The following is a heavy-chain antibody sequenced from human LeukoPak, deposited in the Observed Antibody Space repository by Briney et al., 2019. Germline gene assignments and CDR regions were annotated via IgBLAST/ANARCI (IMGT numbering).Heavy chain of an antibody. CDR3: ARDAAYLGFDL. Sequence: GGSLRLSCAASGFTVSTYDMHWVRQATGKGLEWVPTMSIAGDTYYAGSVKGRFTISRENAKNSLYLQMSSLRAGDTAVYYCARDAAYLGFDLWGRGTLVTVSS. V-gene: IGHV3-13*01. CDR2: MSIAGDT. D-gene: IGHD7-27*01. J-gene: IGHJ2*01. CDR1: GFTVSTYD.